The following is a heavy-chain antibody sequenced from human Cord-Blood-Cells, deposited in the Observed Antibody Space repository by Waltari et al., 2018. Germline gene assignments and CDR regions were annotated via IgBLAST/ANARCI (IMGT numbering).Heavy chain of an antibody. J-gene: IGHJ3*02. CDR2: IYHSGST. V-gene: IGHV4-38-2*02. Sequence: QVQLQESGPGLVKPSETLSLTCTVSGYSISSGYYWGWIRQLPGKGLEWIGSIYHSGSTYYNPSLKSRVTISVDTSKNQFSLKLSSVTAADTAVYYCARAPRESSSSGLAFDIWGQGTMVTVSS. D-gene: IGHD6-6*01. CDR1: GYSISSGYY. CDR3: ARAPRESSSSGLAFDI.